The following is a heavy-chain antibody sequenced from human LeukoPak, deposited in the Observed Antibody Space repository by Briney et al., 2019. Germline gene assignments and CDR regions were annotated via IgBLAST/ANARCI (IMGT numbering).Heavy chain of an antibody. CDR2: INPNSGGT. V-gene: IGHV1-2*02. CDR3: ASADRSHSSSYFGCFDY. D-gene: IGHD6-13*01. J-gene: IGHJ4*02. Sequence: GASVTVSCKSSGYTFTGYYMHWVRQAPGQGLEWMGWINPNSGGTNYAQKFQGRVTMTRDTSISTAYMELSRLRSDDTAVYYCASADRSHSSSYFGCFDYWGQGTLVTVSS. CDR1: GYTFTGYY.